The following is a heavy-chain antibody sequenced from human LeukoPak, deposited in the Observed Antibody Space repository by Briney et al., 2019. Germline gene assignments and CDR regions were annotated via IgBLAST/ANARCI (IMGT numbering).Heavy chain of an antibody. V-gene: IGHV3-23*01. CDR3: AKGSPAYCSSTSCYMGAFDY. CDR2: ISGSDGCT. J-gene: IGHJ4*02. D-gene: IGHD2-2*02. CDR1: GFTFSSYA. Sequence: GGSLRLSCAASGFTFSSYAFSWVRQAPGRGLEWVSAISGSDGCTHYADPVKGRFTISRDNPKNTLYLQMNSLRADASAVYDCAKGSPAYCSSTSCYMGAFDYWGEGTLVTVSS.